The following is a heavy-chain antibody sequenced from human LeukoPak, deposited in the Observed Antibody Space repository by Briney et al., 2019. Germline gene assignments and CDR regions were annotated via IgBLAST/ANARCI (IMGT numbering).Heavy chain of an antibody. D-gene: IGHD2-15*01. V-gene: IGHV3-15*01. CDR1: GFTFSNAW. CDR2: IKSKTDGGTT. CDR3: TTVGWDDCSGGSCYLHWSY. Sequence: PGGSLRLSCAASGFTFSNAWMSWVRQAPGRGLEWVGRIKSKTDGGTTDYAAPVKGRFTISRDDSKNTLYLQMNSLKTEDTAVYYCTTVGWDDCSGGSCYLHWSYWGQGTLVTVSS. J-gene: IGHJ4*02.